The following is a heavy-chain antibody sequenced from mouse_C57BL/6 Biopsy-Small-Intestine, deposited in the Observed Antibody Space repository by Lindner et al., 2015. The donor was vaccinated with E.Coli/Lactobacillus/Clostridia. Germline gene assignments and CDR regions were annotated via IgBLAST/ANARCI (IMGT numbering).Heavy chain of an antibody. J-gene: IGHJ4*01. CDR3: TSGALLSMDY. CDR1: GYSFTDYN. V-gene: IGHV1-39*01. Sequence: VQLQESGPELVKPGASVKISCKASGYSFTDYNMNWVKQSNGKSLEWIGVINPNYGTTSYNQKFKGKATLTVDQSSSTAYMQLNSLTSEDTAVYYCTSGALLSMDYWGQGTSVTVSS. D-gene: IGHD2-10*01. CDR2: INPNYGTT.